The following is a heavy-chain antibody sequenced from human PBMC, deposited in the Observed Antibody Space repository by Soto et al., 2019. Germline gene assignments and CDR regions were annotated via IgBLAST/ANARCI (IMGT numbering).Heavy chain of an antibody. V-gene: IGHV1-46*01. CDR2: INPSGRTT. CDR3: ARDLDVTTVTTSFDS. CDR1: GFTFSKYY. J-gene: IGHJ4*02. D-gene: IGHD4-17*01. Sequence: ASVKVSCKTSGFTFSKYYMHWLRQVPGQGLEWVGVINPSGRTTSYAQKFLGRVTVTRDASTATVYLELNSLRSGDTAVYYCARDLDVTTVTTSFDSWGQGTLVSVSS.